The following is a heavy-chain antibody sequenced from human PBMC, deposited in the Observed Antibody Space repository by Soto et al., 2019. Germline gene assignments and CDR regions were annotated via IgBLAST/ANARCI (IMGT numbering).Heavy chain of an antibody. V-gene: IGHV1-18*01. CDR2: ISAYNGNT. J-gene: IGHJ6*02. CDR3: ARLSVRSSQPYYYYGMDV. CDR1: GYTFTSYG. Sequence: QVPLVQSGAEVKKPGASVKVSCKASGYTFTSYGISWVRQAPGQGLEWMGWISAYNGNTNYAQKLQGRVTMTTDTATSTAYMELRSLRSDDTAVYYCARLSVRSSQPYYYYGMDVWGQGTTVTVSS. D-gene: IGHD2-2*01.